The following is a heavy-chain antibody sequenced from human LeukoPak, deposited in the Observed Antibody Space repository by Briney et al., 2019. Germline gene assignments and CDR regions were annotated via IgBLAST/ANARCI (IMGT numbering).Heavy chain of an antibody. CDR3: ARFRSGSGYPGPPSNAFDI. CDR2: INHSGST. V-gene: IGHV4-34*01. D-gene: IGHD1-26*01. J-gene: IGHJ3*02. Sequence: SETLSLTCAVYGGSFSGYYWSWIRQPPGKGLEWIGEINHSGSTNYNPSLKSRVTISVDTSKNQFSLKLSSVTAADTAVYYCARFRSGSGYPGPPSNAFDIWGQGTMVTVSP. CDR1: GGSFSGYY.